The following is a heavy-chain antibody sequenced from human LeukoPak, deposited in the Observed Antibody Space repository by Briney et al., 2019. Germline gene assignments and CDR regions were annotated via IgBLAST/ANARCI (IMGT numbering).Heavy chain of an antibody. D-gene: IGHD2-21*02. J-gene: IGHJ4*02. CDR3: ARLQIVVVTASTFDY. Sequence: GRSLRLSCAASGFTFSSYAMHWVRQAPDKGLEWVAVISYDGSNKYYADSVKGRFTISRDNSKNTLYLQMNSLRAEDTAVYYCARLQIVVVTASTFDYWGQGTLVTVSS. CDR1: GFTFSSYA. CDR2: ISYDGSNK. V-gene: IGHV3-30-3*01.